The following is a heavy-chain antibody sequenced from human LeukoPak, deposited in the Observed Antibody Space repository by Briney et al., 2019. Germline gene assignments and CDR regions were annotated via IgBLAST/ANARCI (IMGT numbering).Heavy chain of an antibody. D-gene: IGHD1-26*01. CDR2: TYHSGST. CDR3: ARAIEVGAMTPFDY. V-gene: IGHV4-59*08. Sequence: SETLSLTCTVSGGSISSYYWSWIRQPPGKGLEWIGSTYHSGSTYYNPSLKSRVTISVDTSKNQFSLKLTSVTAADTAVYYCARAIEVGAMTPFDYWGQGTLVTVSS. J-gene: IGHJ4*02. CDR1: GGSISSYY.